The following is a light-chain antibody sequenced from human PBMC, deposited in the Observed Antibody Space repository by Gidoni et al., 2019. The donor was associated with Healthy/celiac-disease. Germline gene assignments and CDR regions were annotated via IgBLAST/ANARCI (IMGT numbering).Light chain of an antibody. Sequence: DIQMTQSPSTLSASVEDRVTITCRASQRISSWLAWYQQKPGKAPKLLIYKASSLESGVPSRFSCSGSGTEFTLTISSLQPDDFATYYCQQYNSYWTFGQGTKVEIK. V-gene: IGKV1-5*03. CDR2: KAS. J-gene: IGKJ1*01. CDR3: QQYNSYWT. CDR1: QRISSW.